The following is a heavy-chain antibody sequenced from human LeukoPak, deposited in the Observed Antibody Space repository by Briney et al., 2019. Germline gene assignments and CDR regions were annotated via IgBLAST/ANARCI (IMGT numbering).Heavy chain of an antibody. Sequence: PGGSLRLSCAASGFTFSSYSMNWVRQAPGKGLEWVSSISGRSSYIYYADSVKGRFTISRDNAKNSLYLQMNSLRAEDTAVYYCARGPYTVAPFDYWGQGTLVTVSS. CDR1: GFTFSSYS. V-gene: IGHV3-21*01. CDR3: ARGPYTVAPFDY. CDR2: ISGRSSYI. J-gene: IGHJ4*02. D-gene: IGHD4-23*01.